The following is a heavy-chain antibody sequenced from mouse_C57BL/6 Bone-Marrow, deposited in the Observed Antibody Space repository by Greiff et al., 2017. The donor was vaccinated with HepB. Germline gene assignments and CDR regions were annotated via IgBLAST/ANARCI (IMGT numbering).Heavy chain of an antibody. Sequence: EVMLVESGEGLVKPGGSLKLSCAASGFTFSSYAMSWVRQTPEKRLEWVAYISSGGDYIYYADTVKGRFTISRDIARNTLYLQMSSLKSEDTAMYYCTRDHDYGNPFAYWGQGTLVTVSA. CDR1: GFTFSSYA. J-gene: IGHJ3*01. CDR3: TRDHDYGNPFAY. V-gene: IGHV5-9-1*02. CDR2: ISSGGDYI. D-gene: IGHD2-1*01.